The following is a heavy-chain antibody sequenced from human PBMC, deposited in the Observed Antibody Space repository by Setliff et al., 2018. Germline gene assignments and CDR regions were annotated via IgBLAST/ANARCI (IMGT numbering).Heavy chain of an antibody. Sequence: TLSLTCTVSGGSISSYYWSWIRQPPGKGLEWIGYIYTSGSTNYNPSLKSRVTISVDTSKNQFSLKVSSVTAADTAVYYCARLGTTIPTSGTWTYYYYYYMDVWGKGTTVTVSS. CDR2: IYTSGST. D-gene: IGHD2-21*01. CDR3: ARLGTTIPTSGTWTYYYYYYMDV. J-gene: IGHJ6*03. CDR1: GGSISSYY. V-gene: IGHV4-4*08.